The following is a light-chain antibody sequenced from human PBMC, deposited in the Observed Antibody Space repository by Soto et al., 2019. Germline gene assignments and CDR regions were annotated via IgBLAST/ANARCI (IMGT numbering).Light chain of an antibody. J-gene: IGKJ1*01. V-gene: IGKV1-5*01. CDR2: DAS. Sequence: DIQMNQSPSSLSASVGDRVTITCRASQSISSWLAWYQQKPGKAPKFLIYDASNLESGVPSRFSGSGSGTEFTLTISSLQPDDFATYYCQQYSSYWTFGQGTKVDIK. CDR1: QSISSW. CDR3: QQYSSYWT.